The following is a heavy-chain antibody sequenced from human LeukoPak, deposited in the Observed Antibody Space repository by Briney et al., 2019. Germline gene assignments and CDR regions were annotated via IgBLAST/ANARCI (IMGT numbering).Heavy chain of an antibody. D-gene: IGHD7-27*01. CDR2: INPSGGST. CDR1: GYTFTSYY. Sequence: ASVTVSCKASGYTFTSYYMHWVRQAPGQGLEWMGVINPSGGSTSYAQKFQGRVTMTRDTSTSTAYMELSSLRSEDTAVYYCARSSRGLGILIGYWGQGTLVTVSS. J-gene: IGHJ4*02. CDR3: ARSSRGLGILIGY. V-gene: IGHV1-46*01.